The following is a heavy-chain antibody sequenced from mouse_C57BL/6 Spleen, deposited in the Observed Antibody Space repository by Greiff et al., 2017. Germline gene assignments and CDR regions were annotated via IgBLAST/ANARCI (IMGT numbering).Heavy chain of an antibody. J-gene: IGHJ3*01. CDR1: GFTFSSYA. CDR3: TRDGYYDYDGAWCAY. V-gene: IGHV5-9-1*02. Sequence: EVKVVESGEGLVKPGGSLKLSCAASGFTFSSYAMSWVRQTPEKRLEWVAYISSGGDYIYYADTVKGRFTISRDNARNTLYLQMSSLKSEDTAMYYCTRDGYYDYDGAWCAYWGQGTLVTVSA. CDR2: ISSGGDYI. D-gene: IGHD2-4*01.